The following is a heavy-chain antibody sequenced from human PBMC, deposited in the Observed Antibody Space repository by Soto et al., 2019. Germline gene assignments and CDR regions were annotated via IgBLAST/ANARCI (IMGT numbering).Heavy chain of an antibody. J-gene: IGHJ4*02. CDR1: GFTFSNSE. CDR2: ITSSGSTI. V-gene: IGHV3-48*03. CDR3: ARGNSPINIY. D-gene: IGHD2-21*01. Sequence: LRLSCSASGFTFSNSEMNWVRQAPGKGLEWISYITSSGSTIYYADSVKGRFTISRDNAKNSLYLQMNSLRAEDTAVYYCARGNSPINIYWGQGTLVTVSS.